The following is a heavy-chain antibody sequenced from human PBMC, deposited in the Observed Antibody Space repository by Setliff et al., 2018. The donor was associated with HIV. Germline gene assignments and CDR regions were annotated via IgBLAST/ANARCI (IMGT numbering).Heavy chain of an antibody. CDR3: ARNKVSTTLGGLVYDYFYYGMDI. CDR1: VGTFSSYA. CDR2: IIPILGIA. D-gene: IGHD3-16*01. Sequence: SVKVSCKASVGTFSSYAISWVRQAPGQGLEWMGGIIPILGIANYAQKFQGRVTITADKSTSTAYMELSRLRSEETAEYYCARNKVSTTLGGLVYDYFYYGMDIWGHGNTGTVSS. V-gene: IGHV1-69*10. J-gene: IGHJ6*02.